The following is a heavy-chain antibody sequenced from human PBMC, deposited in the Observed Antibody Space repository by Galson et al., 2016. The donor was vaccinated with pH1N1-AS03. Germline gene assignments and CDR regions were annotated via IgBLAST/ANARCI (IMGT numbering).Heavy chain of an antibody. V-gene: IGHV3-23*01. CDR3: ARARGGEDAWSQDV. Sequence: SLRLSCAASGFIFSNYAMSWVRQAPGKGLEWVSAITSRGSTYYADSVKGRFTISRDNSKNTLYLQMNSLRAEDTAVYYCARARGGEDAWSQDVWGQGTTVTVSS. J-gene: IGHJ6*02. D-gene: IGHD2-21*01. CDR2: ITSRGST. CDR1: GFIFSNYA.